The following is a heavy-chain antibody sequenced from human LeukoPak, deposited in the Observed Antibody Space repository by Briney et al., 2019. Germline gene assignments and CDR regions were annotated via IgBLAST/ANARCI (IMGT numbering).Heavy chain of an antibody. CDR3: ARSAPNRSTLGYCSSTSCYGKTNWFDP. CDR1: GGSFSGYY. J-gene: IGHJ5*02. V-gene: IGHV4-34*01. CDR2: INHSGST. Sequence: PSETLSLTCAVYGGSFSGYYWSWIRQPPGKGLEWIGEINHSGSTNYNPSLKSRVTISVDTSKNQFSLKLSSVTAADTAVYYCARSAPNRSTLGYCSSTSCYGKTNWFDPWGQGTLVTVSS. D-gene: IGHD2-2*01.